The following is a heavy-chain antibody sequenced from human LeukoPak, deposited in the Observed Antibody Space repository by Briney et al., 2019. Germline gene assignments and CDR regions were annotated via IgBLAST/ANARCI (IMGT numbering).Heavy chain of an antibody. CDR3: ARTQSRSGSYRYYFGY. CDR1: GASVGSAGYY. Sequence: SETLSLTYTVSGASVGSAGYYWSWIRQPPGGGLEWIGYVYYISNTNYNPSLKSRVTMSVNPSENQFSLKLNSVTAADTAMYYCARTQSRSGSYRYYFGYWGQGTLVTVSS. J-gene: IGHJ4*02. CDR2: VYYISNT. D-gene: IGHD1-26*01. V-gene: IGHV4-61*08.